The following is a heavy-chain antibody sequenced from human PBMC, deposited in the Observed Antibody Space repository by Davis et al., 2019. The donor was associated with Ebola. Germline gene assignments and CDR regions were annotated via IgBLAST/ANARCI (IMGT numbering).Heavy chain of an antibody. J-gene: IGHJ4*02. V-gene: IGHV3-49*04. CDR3: TRVVVVVAATGYFDY. CDR2: IRSKAYGGTT. CDR1: GFNFGDYA. D-gene: IGHD2-15*01. Sequence: SLKIPCTASGFNFGDYALTWVRQTPRKGLEWVGFIRSKAYGGTTEYAASVKGRFTISRDDSKSIAYLQMNSLKTEDTAVYYCTRVVVVVAATGYFDYWGQGTLVTVSS.